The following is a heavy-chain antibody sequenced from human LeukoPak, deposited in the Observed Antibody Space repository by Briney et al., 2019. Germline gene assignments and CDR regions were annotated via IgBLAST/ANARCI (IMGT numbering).Heavy chain of an antibody. Sequence: ASVKVSCKASGYTFTSYGISWVRQAPGQGLEWMGWINPGNGNTKYSQEFQGRLTITRDTFASTVYMDLSSLRSEDMAVYYCTLYNYWGQGTLVTVSS. CDR1: GYTFTSYG. D-gene: IGHD2-2*02. CDR3: TLYNY. J-gene: IGHJ4*02. CDR2: INPGNGNT. V-gene: IGHV1-3*03.